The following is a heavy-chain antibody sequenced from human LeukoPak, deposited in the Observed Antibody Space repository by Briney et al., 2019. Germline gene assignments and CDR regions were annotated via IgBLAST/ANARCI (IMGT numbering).Heavy chain of an antibody. D-gene: IGHD6-13*01. CDR1: GFTVSSNY. V-gene: IGHV3-53*01. CDR3: AREGQQMGFDY. Sequence: GGSLRLSCAASGFTVSSNYMSWVRQAPGKRLEWVSVIYSGGSTYYADSVKGRFTISRDNSKNTLYLQMNSLRAEDTAVYYCAREGQQMGFDYWGQGTLVTVSS. J-gene: IGHJ4*02. CDR2: IYSGGST.